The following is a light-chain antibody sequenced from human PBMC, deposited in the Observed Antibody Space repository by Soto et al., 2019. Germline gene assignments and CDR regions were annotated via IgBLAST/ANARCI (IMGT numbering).Light chain of an antibody. CDR3: QQSYSTPWT. CDR1: QSISSY. V-gene: IGKV1-39*01. Sequence: DIQMTPSPSSLSASVGDRVTITCRASQSISSYLNWYQQKPGKAPKLLIYAASNLQSGVPSRFSGSGSGTDFTLTISSLQPEDFATYYCQQSYSTPWTFGQGTKGDIK. J-gene: IGKJ1*01. CDR2: AAS.